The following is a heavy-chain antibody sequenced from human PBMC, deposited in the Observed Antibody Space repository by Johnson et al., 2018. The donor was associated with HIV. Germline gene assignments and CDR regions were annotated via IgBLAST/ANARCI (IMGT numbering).Heavy chain of an antibody. CDR1: GFTFSSYA. J-gene: IGHJ3*02. Sequence: QVQLVESGGGVVKPGRSLRLSCAASGFTFSSYAMHWVRQAPGKGLEWVAVISYDGSNKYYADSVKGRFTISRDNSKNTLYLQMNSLRGEDTAVYYCTRDSVAPDAFDIWGQGTIVTVSS. CDR3: TRDSVAPDAFDI. CDR2: ISYDGSNK. D-gene: IGHD6-19*01. V-gene: IGHV3-30*04.